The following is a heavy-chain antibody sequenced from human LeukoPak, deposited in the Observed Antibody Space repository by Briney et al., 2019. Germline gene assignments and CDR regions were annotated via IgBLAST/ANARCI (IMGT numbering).Heavy chain of an antibody. CDR3: ASLYSSSADAFDI. CDR1: GGSISSSSYY. Sequence: TLSLTCTVSGGSISSSSYYWGWIRQPPGKGLEWIGSIYYSGSTYYNPSLKSRVTISVDTPKNQFSLKLSSVTAADTAVYYCASLYSSSADAFDIWGQGTMVTVSS. D-gene: IGHD6-13*01. V-gene: IGHV4-39*01. CDR2: IYYSGST. J-gene: IGHJ3*02.